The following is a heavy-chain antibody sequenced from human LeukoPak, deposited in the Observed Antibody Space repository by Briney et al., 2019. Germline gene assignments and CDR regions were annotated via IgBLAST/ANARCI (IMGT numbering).Heavy chain of an antibody. CDR1: GYTFTNYG. CDR3: ARDFGAPPYSATRGYYMDV. V-gene: IGHV1-18*01. CDR2: ISVYNGNT. Sequence: RASVKVSCKASGYTFTNYGIAWVRQAPGQGLEWVGWISVYNGNTNYAEKLQGRVNGTTDRSTSTAYMELRSLRSDDTAVYYCARDFGAPPYSATRGYYMDVWGKGTTVTVSS. D-gene: IGHD1-26*01. J-gene: IGHJ6*03.